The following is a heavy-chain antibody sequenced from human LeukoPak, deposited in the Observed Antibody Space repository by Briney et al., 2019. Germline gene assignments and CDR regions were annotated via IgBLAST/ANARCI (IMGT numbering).Heavy chain of an antibody. Sequence: PSGTLSLTCAVYGGSLSGYYWSWIRQAPGKGLEWIGEMNHSGSTNHSPSLKSRVTISVDMSKNQLSLKLNSVSAADTAVYYCARGQITILGVVTRNWLDPWGQGTLVAVSS. V-gene: IGHV4-34*01. J-gene: IGHJ5*02. CDR3: ARGQITILGVVTRNWLDP. CDR2: MNHSGST. D-gene: IGHD3-3*01. CDR1: GGSLSGYY.